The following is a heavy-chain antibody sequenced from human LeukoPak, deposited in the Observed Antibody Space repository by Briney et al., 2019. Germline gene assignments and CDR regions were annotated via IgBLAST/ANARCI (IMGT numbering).Heavy chain of an antibody. D-gene: IGHD3-22*01. J-gene: IGHJ4*02. V-gene: IGHV3-7*01. Sequence: GGSLRLSCAASGFTFSSYAMHWVRQAPGKGLEWVASIKQDGNDEHYVDSVKGRFTISRDNAKNSVYLQVNSLRAEDTAVYYCARLTGPQWLLLPFWFDYWGQGTLVTVSS. CDR3: ARLTGPQWLLLPFWFDY. CDR2: IKQDGNDE. CDR1: GFTFSSYA.